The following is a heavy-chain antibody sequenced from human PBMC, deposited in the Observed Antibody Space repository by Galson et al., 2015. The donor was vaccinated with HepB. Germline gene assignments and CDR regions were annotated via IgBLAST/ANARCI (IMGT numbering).Heavy chain of an antibody. CDR2: IKSKTDGGTT. J-gene: IGHJ4*02. V-gene: IGHV3-15*07. D-gene: IGHD2-2*01. Sequence: SLRLSCAASGFTFSNAWMNWVRQAPGKGLEWVGRIKSKTDGGTTDYAAPVKGRFTISRDDSKNTLYLQMNSLKTEDTAVYYCTTDLPSWGRSGVVPAAIGYWGQGTLVTVSS. CDR1: GFTFSNAW. CDR3: TTDLPSWGRSGVVPAAIGY.